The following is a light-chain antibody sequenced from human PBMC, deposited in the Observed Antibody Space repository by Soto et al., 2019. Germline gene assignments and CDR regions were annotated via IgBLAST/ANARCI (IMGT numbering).Light chain of an antibody. Sequence: EIVLTQSPGTLSLSPGERATLSCRASQSVSSSYLAWYQQQPGQAPRLLIYGASSRATCIPDRFSGSGSGTDFTLTISRMEPEDFAVYYCQQYGSSTTWTFGQGTKVEIK. V-gene: IGKV3-20*01. CDR1: QSVSSSY. CDR2: GAS. J-gene: IGKJ1*01. CDR3: QQYGSSTTWT.